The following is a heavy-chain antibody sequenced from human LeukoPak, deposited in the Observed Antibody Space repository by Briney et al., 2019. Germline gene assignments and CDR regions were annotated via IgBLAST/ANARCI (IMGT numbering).Heavy chain of an antibody. CDR2: ISWNSGSV. D-gene: IGHD4-11*01. CDR1: GLTFDDYA. V-gene: IGHV3-9*01. CDR3: AKALGDYSNYLYYFDY. Sequence: GRSLRLSCAASGLTFDDYAMHWVRQAPGKGLEWVSGISWNSGSVGYADSVKGRFTISRDNAKNSLYLQMNSLRAEDTALYYCAKALGDYSNYLYYFDYWGQGTLVTVSS. J-gene: IGHJ4*02.